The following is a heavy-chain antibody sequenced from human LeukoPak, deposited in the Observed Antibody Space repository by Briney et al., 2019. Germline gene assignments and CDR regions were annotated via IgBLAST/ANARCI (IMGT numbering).Heavy chain of an antibody. CDR2: ISCSGST. D-gene: IGHD2-2*02. CDR1: GGSISSYY. V-gene: IGHV4-59*01. Sequence: SETLSLTCSVSGGSISSYYWSWIRQPPGKGLEWIGYISCSGSTNYNPSLKSRVTISVDTSKNQFSLKLSSVTAADAAVYYCAREFYTALRSWGQGTLVNVSS. CDR3: AREFYTALRS. J-gene: IGHJ5*02.